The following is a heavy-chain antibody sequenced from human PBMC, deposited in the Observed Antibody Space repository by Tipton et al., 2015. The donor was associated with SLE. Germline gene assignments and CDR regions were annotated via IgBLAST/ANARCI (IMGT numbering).Heavy chain of an antibody. CDR3: ATYQGDYGDQGWFDP. Sequence: TLSLTCAVSGYSISSGYYWGWIRQPPGKGLEWIGYIYYSGSTYYNPSLKSRVTISVDTSKNQFSLKLSSVTAADTAVYYCATYQGDYGDQGWFDPWGQGTLVTASS. J-gene: IGHJ5*02. CDR1: GYSISSGYY. D-gene: IGHD4-17*01. CDR2: IYYSGST. V-gene: IGHV4-38-2*01.